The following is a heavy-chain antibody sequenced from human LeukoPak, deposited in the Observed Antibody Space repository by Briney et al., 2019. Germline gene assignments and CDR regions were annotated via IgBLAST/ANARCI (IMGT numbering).Heavy chain of an antibody. CDR1: VFTFSNSA. Sequence: GGSLRLSCAASVFTFSNSAMNWVRQAPGKGLEWVSTISSGGAGTYYADSVRGRFSISRDNSKNTLYLQMNSLRAEDTAVYYCAKSGGSGTYPNWFDSWGQGTLVTVSS. CDR3: AKSGGSGTYPNWFDS. D-gene: IGHD3-10*01. CDR2: ISSGGAGT. V-gene: IGHV3-23*01. J-gene: IGHJ5*01.